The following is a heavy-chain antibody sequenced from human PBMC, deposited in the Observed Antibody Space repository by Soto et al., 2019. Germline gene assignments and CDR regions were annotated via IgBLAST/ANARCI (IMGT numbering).Heavy chain of an antibody. Sequence: EVQLVESGGGLVKPGGSLRLSCAASGFTFSSYSMNWVLQAPGKGLEWVSSISSSSSYIYYADSVKGRFTISRDNAKNSLYLQMNSLRAEDTAVYYCARGLYYYDSSGYYGNWGQGTLVTVSS. V-gene: IGHV3-21*01. CDR1: GFTFSSYS. D-gene: IGHD3-22*01. J-gene: IGHJ4*02. CDR3: ARGLYYYDSSGYYGN. CDR2: ISSSSSYI.